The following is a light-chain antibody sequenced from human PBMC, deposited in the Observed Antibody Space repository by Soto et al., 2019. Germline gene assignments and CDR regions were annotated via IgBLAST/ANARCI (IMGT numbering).Light chain of an antibody. V-gene: IGLV2-14*01. CDR2: EVS. J-gene: IGLJ2*01. Sequence: QSALTQPASVSGSPGQSITISCTGTSSDVGGYNYVSWYQQHPGKAPKLMIYEVSNRPSGVSTRFSGSKSGNTASLTISGLQAEDEADYYCCSYTSSSVVFGGGTKLTVL. CDR1: SSDVGGYNY. CDR3: CSYTSSSVV.